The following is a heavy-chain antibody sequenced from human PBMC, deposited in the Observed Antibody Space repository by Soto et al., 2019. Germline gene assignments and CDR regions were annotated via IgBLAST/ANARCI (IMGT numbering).Heavy chain of an antibody. J-gene: IGHJ6*02. CDR1: GYTFTGYY. CDR2: IKPNSGGT. CDR3: AGQNSYYYYYGMDV. Sequence: QVQLVQSGAEVKKPGASVKVSCKASGYTFTGYYMHWVRQAPGQGLEWMGWIKPNSGGTNYAQKFQGRVTMTRDTSISTAYMELSRLRSDDTAVYYCAGQNSYYYYYGMDVWCQGTTVTVSS. V-gene: IGHV1-2*02.